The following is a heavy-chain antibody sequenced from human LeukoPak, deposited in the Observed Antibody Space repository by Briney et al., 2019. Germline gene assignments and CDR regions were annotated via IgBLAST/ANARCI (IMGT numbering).Heavy chain of an antibody. V-gene: IGHV4-30-4*01. CDR2: IYYSGST. Sequence: SETLSLTCTVSGGSISSGDYYWSWIRQPPGKGLEWIGCIYYSGSTNYNPSLKSRVTISVDTSKNQFSLKLSSVTAADTAVYYCARDSQTTVLTALSLWGQGTLVTVSS. CDR3: ARDSQTTVLTALSL. J-gene: IGHJ4*02. D-gene: IGHD4-23*01. CDR1: GGSISSGDYY.